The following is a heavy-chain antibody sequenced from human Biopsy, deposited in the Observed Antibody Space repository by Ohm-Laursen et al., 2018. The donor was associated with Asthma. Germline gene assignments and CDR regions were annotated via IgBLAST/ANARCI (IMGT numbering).Heavy chain of an antibody. CDR2: IYSGGTS. Sequence: SLRLSCAASGLAVSRDHMFWVRQAPGKGLEWVSVIYSGGTSHTADSVRGRFTISRDYSKNTLYLQMHSLRAEDTAVYYRARGDSGNWSHYYFYFWGKGTMGTVSS. D-gene: IGHD4-23*01. V-gene: IGHV3-53*01. J-gene: IGHJ4*02. CDR3: ARGDSGNWSHYYFYF. CDR1: GLAVSRDH.